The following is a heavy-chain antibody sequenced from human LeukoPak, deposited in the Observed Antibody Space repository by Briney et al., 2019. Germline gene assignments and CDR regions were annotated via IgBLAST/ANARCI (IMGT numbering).Heavy chain of an antibody. CDR1: GGTFSSYA. J-gene: IGHJ4*02. V-gene: IGHV1-69*13. Sequence: SVKVSCKASGGTFSSYAISWVRQAPGQGLEWMGGIIPIFGTANYAQKFQGRVTITVDESTSTAYVELSSLRSEDTAVYYCARDETYYYDSSGSYYFDYWGQGTLVTVSS. CDR3: ARDETYYYDSSGSYYFDY. D-gene: IGHD3-22*01. CDR2: IIPIFGTA.